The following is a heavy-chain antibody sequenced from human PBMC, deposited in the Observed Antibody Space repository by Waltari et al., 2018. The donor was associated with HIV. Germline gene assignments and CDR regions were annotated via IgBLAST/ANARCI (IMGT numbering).Heavy chain of an antibody. CDR3: ARAPTTSLSLIQGF. Sequence: LVESGGDVVQPGRSLRLSCSASGFTFKNYGMHWGRQTPGKGLEWVAFVSFDSSDFYYADSVKGRFTVSRDNSKNTLFLQMDSLKSEDTSLYYCARAPTTSLSLIQGFWGQGTLVTVSS. CDR1: GFTFKNYG. J-gene: IGHJ4*02. V-gene: IGHV3-30*03. CDR2: VSFDSSDF.